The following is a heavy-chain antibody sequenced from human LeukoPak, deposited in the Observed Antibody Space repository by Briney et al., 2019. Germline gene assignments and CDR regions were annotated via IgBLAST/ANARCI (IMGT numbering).Heavy chain of an antibody. CDR3: ARDWFDGDYDRFDY. J-gene: IGHJ4*02. D-gene: IGHD4-17*01. V-gene: IGHV3-7*03. CDR2: IKRDGSQK. Sequence: GGSLRLSCAASGFTFSDYWMTWVRQAPGKGLEWVANIKRDGSQKFSVDSVKGRFTISRDNAKNSLSLQMNSLRVEDTAVYYCARDWFDGDYDRFDYWGQGTLVTVSS. CDR1: GFTFSDYW.